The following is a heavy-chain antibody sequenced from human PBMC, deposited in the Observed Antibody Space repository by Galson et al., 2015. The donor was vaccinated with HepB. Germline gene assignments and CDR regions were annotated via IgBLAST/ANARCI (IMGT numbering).Heavy chain of an antibody. CDR2: ISSSSSTI. V-gene: IGHV3-48*02. D-gene: IGHD3-10*01. J-gene: IGHJ5*02. CDR3: ARGGEYYYHNWFDP. CDR1: GFTFSSYS. Sequence: SLRLSCAASGFTFSSYSMNWVRQAPGKGLEWVSYISSSSSTIYYADSVKGRFTISRDNAKNSLYLQMNSLRNEDTAVYYCARGGEYYYHNWFDPWGQGTLVTVSS.